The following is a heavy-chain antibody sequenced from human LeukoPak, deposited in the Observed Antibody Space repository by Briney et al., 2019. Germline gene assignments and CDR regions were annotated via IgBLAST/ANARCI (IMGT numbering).Heavy chain of an antibody. CDR2: ISSSSSYI. CDR1: GFTFSSYS. Sequence: GGSLRLSCAASGFTFSSYSMNWVRQAPGKGLEWVSSISSSSSYIYYADSVKGRFTISRDNSKNTLYLQMNSLRAEDTAVYYCATAVYSGYDFGYWGQGTLVTVSS. CDR3: ATAVYSGYDFGY. D-gene: IGHD5-12*01. J-gene: IGHJ4*02. V-gene: IGHV3-21*04.